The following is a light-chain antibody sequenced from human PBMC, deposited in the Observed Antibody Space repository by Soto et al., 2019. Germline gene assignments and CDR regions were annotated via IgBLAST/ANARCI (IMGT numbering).Light chain of an antibody. CDR2: GAS. CDR1: QSVSSSY. J-gene: IGKJ1*01. V-gene: IGKV3-20*01. Sequence: EIVLTQSPGTLSLSPGERATLSCRASQSVSSSYLDWYQQKPGQAPRLLIYGASSRATGIPDRFSGRGSGTDFTLTISRLEPEDFAVYYCQQYGSSWTFGQGTKVEIK. CDR3: QQYGSSWT.